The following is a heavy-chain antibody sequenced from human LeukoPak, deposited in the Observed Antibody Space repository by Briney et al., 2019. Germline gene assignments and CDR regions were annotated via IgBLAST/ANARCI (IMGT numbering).Heavy chain of an antibody. CDR2: IRYDGSNK. V-gene: IGHV3-30*02. CDR3: AKDAQYYDFWSGWNNTYYYYMDV. Sequence: GGSLRLSCAASEFTFSAYGMHWVHQAPGKGLEWVAFIRYDGSNKYSADSVKGRFTIARDNSKNTLYLQMNSLRAEDTAVYYCAKDAQYYDFWSGWNNTYYYYMDVWGKGTTVTVSS. J-gene: IGHJ6*03. CDR1: EFTFSAYG. D-gene: IGHD3-3*01.